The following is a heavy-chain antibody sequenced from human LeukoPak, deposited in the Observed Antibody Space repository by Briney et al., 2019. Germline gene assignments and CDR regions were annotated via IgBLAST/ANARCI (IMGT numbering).Heavy chain of an antibody. CDR3: AREGVGGSALTFDI. V-gene: IGHV4-59*12. Sequence: SETLSLTCTVSDGSISSYYWSWIRQPPGKGLEWIGHIYDSGSTNYNPSLKSRVTISVDTSKNQFSLKLSSVTAADTAVYYCAREGVGGSALTFDIWGQGTMVTVSS. CDR2: IYDSGST. J-gene: IGHJ3*02. D-gene: IGHD2-15*01. CDR1: DGSISSYY.